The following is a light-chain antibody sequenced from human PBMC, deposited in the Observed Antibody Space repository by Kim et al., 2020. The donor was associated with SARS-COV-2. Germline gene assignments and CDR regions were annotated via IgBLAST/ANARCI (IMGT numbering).Light chain of an antibody. CDR1: SGSVSTSSY. CDR2: STN. J-gene: IGLJ3*02. Sequence: GATITLTCGLSSGSVSTSSYPTWYQQTPGQPPRTLIYSTNIRSSGVPDRFSGSILGNKAVLTITGAQADDESEYYWVLYVGSGISVFGGGTKLTVL. CDR3: VLYVGSGISV. V-gene: IGLV8-61*01.